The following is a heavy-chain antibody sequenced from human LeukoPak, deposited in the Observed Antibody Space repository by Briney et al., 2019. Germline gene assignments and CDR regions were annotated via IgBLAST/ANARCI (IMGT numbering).Heavy chain of an antibody. CDR3: AREGDYPYYYGMDV. V-gene: IGHV3-48*04. J-gene: IGHJ6*02. CDR2: ISSSGGII. Sequence: GGSLRLSCAASGFSFSSYSMNWVRQAPGKGLEWISYISSSGGIIYSADSVKGRFTISRDNAKNSLYLQMNSLRAEDTAVYHCAREGDYPYYYGMDVWGQGTTVTVSS. D-gene: IGHD4-17*01. CDR1: GFSFSSYS.